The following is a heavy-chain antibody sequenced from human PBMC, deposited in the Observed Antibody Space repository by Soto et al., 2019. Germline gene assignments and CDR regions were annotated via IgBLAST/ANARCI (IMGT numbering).Heavy chain of an antibody. Sequence: QVQLVQSGAAVKKPGSSVRVSCKASGGTFNSYAFSWVRQAPGQGLEWMGRVIPLRGTTNLAQKFQGRVTITADEDTRTAYMGVSRLRSEDTAVYYCATERDGYQDHYYYGMDVWGQGTTVSVSS. CDR1: GGTFNSYA. CDR2: VIPLRGTT. J-gene: IGHJ6*02. CDR3: ATERDGYQDHYYYGMDV. V-gene: IGHV1-69*01. D-gene: IGHD5-12*01.